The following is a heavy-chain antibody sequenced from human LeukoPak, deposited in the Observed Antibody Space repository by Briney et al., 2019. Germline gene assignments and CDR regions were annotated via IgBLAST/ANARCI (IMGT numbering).Heavy chain of an antibody. V-gene: IGHV3-20*04. D-gene: IGHD6-19*01. J-gene: IGHJ4*02. CDR2: ISWNGART. Sequence: GGSLRLSCTASSFTYEDYGMSWVRQAPGRGLEWVSGISWNGARTAYSDSVKGRFTISRDDSKNSLYLQMDGLRADDTAFYYCARLADGSWGQGTLVTVTS. CDR3: ARLADGS. CDR1: SFTYEDYG.